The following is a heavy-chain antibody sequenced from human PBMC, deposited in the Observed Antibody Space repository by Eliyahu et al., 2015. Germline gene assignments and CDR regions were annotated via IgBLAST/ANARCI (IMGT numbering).Heavy chain of an antibody. D-gene: IGHD2-15*01. Sequence: QLQLQESGPGLVKPSETLSLTCTVSGGSISSXSYYWCWIRXPPGKGLEWIGGIYYSGSTYYNPSLKSRVTISVDTSKNQFSLKLSSVTAADTAVYYCARHCESVMVADTMIEGRSSWFDPWGQGTLVTVSS. V-gene: IGHV4-39*01. CDR1: GGSISSXSYY. CDR2: IYYSGST. CDR3: ARHCESVMVADTMIEGRSSWFDP. J-gene: IGHJ5*02.